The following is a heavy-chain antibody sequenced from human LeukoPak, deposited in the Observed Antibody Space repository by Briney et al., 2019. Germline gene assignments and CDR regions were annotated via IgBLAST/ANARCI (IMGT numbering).Heavy chain of an antibody. D-gene: IGHD4-23*01. V-gene: IGHV4-34*01. CDR1: GGSFSGYY. CDR3: ARDDSGVNGD. J-gene: IGHJ4*02. CDR2: INHSGGT. Sequence: PSETLSLTCAVYGGSFSGYYWSWIRQPPGKGLEWIGEINHSGGTNYNPSLKSRVAISIDTSKNQFSPRLTSVTAADTAVYYCARDDSGVNGDWGQGTLVTVSS.